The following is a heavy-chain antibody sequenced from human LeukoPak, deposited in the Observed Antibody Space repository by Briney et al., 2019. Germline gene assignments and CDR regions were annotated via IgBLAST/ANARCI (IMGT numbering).Heavy chain of an antibody. CDR2: ISYDGSNK. J-gene: IGHJ4*02. V-gene: IGHV3-30*04. CDR1: GFTFSSYT. D-gene: IGHD6-13*01. Sequence: GGSLRLSCAASGFTFSSYTMHWVRQAPGKGLEWVAVISYDGSNKYYADSVKGRFTISRDNAKNTLYLQMNSLRAEDTAVYYCASASSHRIAAGGDYWGQGTLVTVSS. CDR3: ASASSHRIAAGGDY.